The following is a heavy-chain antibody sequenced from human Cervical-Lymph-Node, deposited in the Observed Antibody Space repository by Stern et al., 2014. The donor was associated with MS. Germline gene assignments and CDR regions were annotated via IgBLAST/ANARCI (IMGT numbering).Heavy chain of an antibody. Sequence: VQLVESGPGLVKPSETLSLTCAVSGGSISSRYWGWIRQPPGKGLEWIGLISHSGDTKYNPSLKSLVPISLETSQNQFSLKGTPVTAADTAVYYCARLSTAVDFWGQGTLVTVSS. J-gene: IGHJ4*02. CDR1: GGSISSRY. CDR3: ARLSTAVDF. V-gene: IGHV4-59*08. CDR2: ISHSGDT.